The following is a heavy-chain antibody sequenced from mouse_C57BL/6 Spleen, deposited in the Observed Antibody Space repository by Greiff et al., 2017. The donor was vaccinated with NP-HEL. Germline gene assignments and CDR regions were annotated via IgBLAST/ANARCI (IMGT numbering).Heavy chain of an antibody. CDR2: INYDGSST. D-gene: IGHD4-1*01. CDR1: GFTFSDYY. Sequence: DVKLQESEGGLVQPGSSMKLSCTASGFTFSDYYMAWVRQVPEKGLEWVANINYDGSSTYYLDSLKSRFIISRDNAKNILYLQMSSLKSEDTATYYCARETGTGWFAYWGQGTLVTVSA. V-gene: IGHV5-16*01. CDR3: ARETGTGWFAY. J-gene: IGHJ3*01.